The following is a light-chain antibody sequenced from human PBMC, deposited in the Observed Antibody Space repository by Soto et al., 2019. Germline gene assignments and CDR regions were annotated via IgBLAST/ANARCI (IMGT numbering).Light chain of an antibody. CDR3: QQSYSTPRT. CDR2: AAS. J-gene: IGKJ1*01. CDR1: QSISSY. V-gene: IGKV1-39*01. Sequence: DIQMTQSPSTLSVSVGDRVTITFRASQSISSYLNWYQQKPGKAPKLLIYAASSLQSGVPSRFSGSGSGTDFTLTISSLQPEDFATYYCQQSYSTPRTFGQGTKVDIK.